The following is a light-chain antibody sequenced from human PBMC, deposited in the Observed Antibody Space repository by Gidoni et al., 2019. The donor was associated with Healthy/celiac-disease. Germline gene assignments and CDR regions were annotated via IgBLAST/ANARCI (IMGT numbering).Light chain of an antibody. V-gene: IGKV1-39*01. J-gene: IGKJ1*01. CDR1: QSISSY. CDR3: QQSYSTAWT. CDR2: AAS. Sequence: DIQMTQSPSSLSSSVGDSVTITCRASQSISSYLNWYQQKPGKAPKLLIYAASSLQSGVPSRFSGSGYGTDFTLTISSLQPEDVATYDCQQSYSTAWTFGQGTKVEIK.